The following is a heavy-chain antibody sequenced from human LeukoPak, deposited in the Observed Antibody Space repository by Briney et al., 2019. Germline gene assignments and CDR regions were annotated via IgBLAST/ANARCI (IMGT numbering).Heavy chain of an antibody. Sequence: GGSLRLSCAASGFTLSSHAMHWVRQAPGKGLEWVAVISYDGSNKYYADSVKGRFTISRDNSKNTLYLQMNSLRAEDTAVYYCARDALSSASQWGQGTLVTVSS. CDR3: ARDALSSASQ. V-gene: IGHV3-30-3*01. CDR1: GFTLSSHA. CDR2: ISYDGSNK. J-gene: IGHJ4*02.